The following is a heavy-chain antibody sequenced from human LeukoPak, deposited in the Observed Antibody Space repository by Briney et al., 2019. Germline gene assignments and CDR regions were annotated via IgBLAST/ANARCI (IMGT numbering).Heavy chain of an antibody. J-gene: IGHJ4*02. CDR3: ARDLQWEPWYFDY. Sequence: PSETLSLTCTVSGASFSSSTYYWGWIRQPPGKGLEWIGTIYYSGSTYYNPSLKSRVTISVDTSKNQFSLQLNSVTPEDTAVYYCARDLQWEPWYFDYWGQGTLVTVSS. CDR2: IYYSGST. CDR1: GASFSSSTYY. V-gene: IGHV4-39*02. D-gene: IGHD1-26*01.